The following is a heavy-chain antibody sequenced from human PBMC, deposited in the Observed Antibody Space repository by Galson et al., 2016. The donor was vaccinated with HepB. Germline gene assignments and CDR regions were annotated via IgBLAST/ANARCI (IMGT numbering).Heavy chain of an antibody. J-gene: IGHJ3*01. CDR2: ITGRGTST. D-gene: IGHD6-6*01. CDR3: AKDPQWTTSSRGAFDV. CDR1: GFSFSSYA. V-gene: IGHV3-23*01. Sequence: SLRLSCAASGFSFSSYAMSWVRQAPGKGLEWVSTITGRGTSTYYADSVEGRFTISRDNSKSTLYLQMNGLRAEDTAVYYCAKDPQWTTSSRGAFDVWGQGTMLT.